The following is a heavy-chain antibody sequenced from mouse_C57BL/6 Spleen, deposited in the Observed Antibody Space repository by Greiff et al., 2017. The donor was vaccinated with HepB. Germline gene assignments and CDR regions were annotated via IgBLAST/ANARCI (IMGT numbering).Heavy chain of an antibody. CDR1: GFSLTSYG. V-gene: IGHV2-6*01. D-gene: IGHD2-4*01. Sequence: QVQLKESGPGLVAPSQSLSITCTVSGFSLTSYGVDWVRQSPGKGLEWLGVIWGVGSTNYNSALKSRLSISKENSKSQVFLKMISLHTDDTAMYYCASGRLRFAYWGQGTLVTVSA. CDR2: IWGVGST. CDR3: ASGRLRFAY. J-gene: IGHJ3*01.